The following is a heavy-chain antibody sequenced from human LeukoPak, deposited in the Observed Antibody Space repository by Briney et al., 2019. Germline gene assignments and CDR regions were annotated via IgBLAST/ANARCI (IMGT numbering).Heavy chain of an antibody. CDR1: GGSFSGYY. V-gene: IGHV4-34*01. J-gene: IGHJ6*02. Sequence: SETLSLTCAVYGGSFSGYYWSWIRQPPGKGLEWIGEINHSGSTNYNPSLKSRVTISVDTSKNQFSLKLSSVTAADTAVYYCARGTNSRGYSYGYHYYYYYGMDVWGQGTTVTVSS. CDR2: INHSGST. CDR3: ARGTNSRGYSYGYHYYYYYGMDV. D-gene: IGHD5-18*01.